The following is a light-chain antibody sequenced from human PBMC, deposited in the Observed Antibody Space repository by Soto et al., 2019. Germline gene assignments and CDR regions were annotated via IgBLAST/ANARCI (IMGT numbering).Light chain of an antibody. Sequence: QSALTQPASVSGSPGQSITISCTGTSSDIGTYKYVSWYQQNPGKAPKPIIYEVSNRPSGVSNRFSGSKSGNTASLTISGLQAEDEADYYCSSYTSSITYVFGTGTKLTVL. CDR2: EVS. CDR1: SSDIGTYKY. J-gene: IGLJ1*01. CDR3: SSYTSSITYV. V-gene: IGLV2-14*01.